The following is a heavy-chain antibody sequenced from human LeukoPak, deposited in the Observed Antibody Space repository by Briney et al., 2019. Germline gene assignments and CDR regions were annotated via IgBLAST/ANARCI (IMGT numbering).Heavy chain of an antibody. CDR1: GYTFTNYY. J-gene: IGHJ3*02. V-gene: IGHV1-46*01. Sequence: ASVKVSCKASGYTFTNYYMHWVRQAPGQGLEWMGIINPSGGSTSYAQKFQGRVTMTRDTSTSTVYMELSSLRSEDTAVYYCARVSGSITIFGGPKAFDIWGQGTMVTVSS. CDR2: INPSGGST. CDR3: ARVSGSITIFGGPKAFDI. D-gene: IGHD3-3*01.